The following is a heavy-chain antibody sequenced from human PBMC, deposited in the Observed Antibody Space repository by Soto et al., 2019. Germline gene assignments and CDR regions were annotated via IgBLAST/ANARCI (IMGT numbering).Heavy chain of an antibody. D-gene: IGHD4-4*01. CDR1: GGSMSSYY. J-gene: IGHJ4*02. CDR2: VYYSGST. CDR3: ASYANYNHY. V-gene: IGHV4-59*01. Sequence: SETLSLTCNVSGGSMSSYYWSWVRQPPGKGLEWIGYVYYSGSTNYNPSLKSRVTISVDTSKNQFSLKLSSVTAADTAVYYCASYANYNHYWGQGTLVTVSS.